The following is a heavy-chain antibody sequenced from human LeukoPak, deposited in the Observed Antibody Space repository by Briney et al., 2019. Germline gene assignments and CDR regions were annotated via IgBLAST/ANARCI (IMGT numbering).Heavy chain of an antibody. V-gene: IGHV4-34*01. CDR2: IYHSGST. Sequence: SETLSLTCAVYGGSFSGYYWSWIRQPPGKGLEWIGSIYHSGSTYYNPSLKSRLTISADTSKNQFSLRLSSVTAADTAVYYCVRVDNGGNYFDYWGQGTLVTVSS. CDR3: VRVDNGGNYFDY. CDR1: GGSFSGYY. D-gene: IGHD4-23*01. J-gene: IGHJ4*02.